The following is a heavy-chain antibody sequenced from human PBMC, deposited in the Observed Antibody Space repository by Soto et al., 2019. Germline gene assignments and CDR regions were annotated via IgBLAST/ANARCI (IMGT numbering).Heavy chain of an antibody. CDR1: GLSFVGSF. V-gene: IGHV4-34*01. Sequence: SGPLSLTRALNGLSFVGSFCSWIRQPPGKGLEWIGEINHSGSTNYNPSLKSRVTISVDTSKNQFSLKLSSVTAADTAVYYCARDESSWDAFDIWGQGTMVS. CDR2: INHSGST. CDR3: ARDESSWDAFDI. J-gene: IGHJ3*02.